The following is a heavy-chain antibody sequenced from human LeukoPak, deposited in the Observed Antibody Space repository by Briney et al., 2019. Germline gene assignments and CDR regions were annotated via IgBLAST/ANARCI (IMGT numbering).Heavy chain of an antibody. D-gene: IGHD2-15*01. V-gene: IGHV3-21*01. CDR2: ISSSSSYI. CDR1: GFTFSSYS. J-gene: IGHJ6*04. Sequence: GGSLRLSCAASGFTFSSYSMNWVRQAPGKGLEWVSSISSSSSYIYYADSVKGRFTISRDNAKNSLYLQMNSLRAEDTAVYYCARELVVVAASYHYYGMDVWGKGTTVTVSS. CDR3: ARELVVVAASYHYYGMDV.